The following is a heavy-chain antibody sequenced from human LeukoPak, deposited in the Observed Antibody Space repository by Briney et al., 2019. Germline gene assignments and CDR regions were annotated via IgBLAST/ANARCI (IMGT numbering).Heavy chain of an antibody. D-gene: IGHD6-19*01. J-gene: IGHJ4*02. V-gene: IGHV3-30-3*01. CDR3: ASLSSLGIAVAGRLDY. CDR1: GFTFSSYA. Sequence: GGSLRLSCAASGFTFSSYAMHWVRQAPGKGLERVAVISYDGSNKYYADSVKGRFTISRDNSKNTLYLQMNSLRAEDTAVYYCASLSSLGIAVAGRLDYWGQGTLVTVSS. CDR2: ISYDGSNK.